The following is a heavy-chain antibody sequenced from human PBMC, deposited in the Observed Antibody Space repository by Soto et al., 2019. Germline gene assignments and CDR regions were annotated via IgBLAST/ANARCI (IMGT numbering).Heavy chain of an antibody. CDR2: ISGSGGST. CDR3: AKSPLIVVVVAATPDFDY. CDR1: GFTFSSYA. Sequence: LRLSCAASGFTFSSYAMSWVRQAPGKGLEWVSAISGSGGSTYYADSVKGRFTISRDNSKNTLYLQMNSLRAEDTAVYYCAKSPLIVVVVAATPDFDYWGQGTLVTVSS. J-gene: IGHJ4*02. D-gene: IGHD2-15*01. V-gene: IGHV3-23*01.